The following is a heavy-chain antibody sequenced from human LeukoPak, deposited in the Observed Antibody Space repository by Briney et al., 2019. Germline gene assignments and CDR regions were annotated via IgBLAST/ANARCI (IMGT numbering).Heavy chain of an antibody. V-gene: IGHV3-21*01. D-gene: IGHD3-16*01. CDR3: GRAFPPLRTSSAGDL. CDR2: ISGRSSHV. J-gene: IGHJ1*01. Sequence: GSLRLSCSASGFSFSDYDMNWVRQAPGKGLEWVSAISGRSSHVYYGESVKGRFTISRDNAKNSLYLQLDSLGVEDTAVYYCGRAFPPLRTSSAGDLWGQGTLVTVS. CDR1: GFSFSDYD.